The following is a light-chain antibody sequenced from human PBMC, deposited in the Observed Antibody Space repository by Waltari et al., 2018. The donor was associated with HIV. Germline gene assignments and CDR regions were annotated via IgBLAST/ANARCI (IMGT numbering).Light chain of an antibody. V-gene: IGLV2-11*01. J-gene: IGLJ3*02. CDR3: CSYAGSYTWV. CDR1: SSDVGGYNY. Sequence: QSALTQPRSVSGSPGQSVTISCTGTSSDVGGYNYVSWYHQHPGKVSKFMIYEVSKRPSGVPDRFSGSKSGNTASLTISGLQAEDEADYYCCSYAGSYTWVFGGGTKLTVL. CDR2: EVS.